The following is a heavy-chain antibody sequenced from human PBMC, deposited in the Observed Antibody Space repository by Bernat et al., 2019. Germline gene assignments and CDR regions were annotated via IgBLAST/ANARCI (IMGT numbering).Heavy chain of an antibody. V-gene: IGHV3-23*01. J-gene: IGHJ3*02. CDR2: ISGSGGST. D-gene: IGHD3-22*01. CDR1: GFTFSSYA. Sequence: EVQLLESGGGLVQPRGSLRLSCAASGFTFSSYAMSWVRQAPGKGLEWVSAISGSGGSTYYADSVKGRFTISRDNSKNTLYLQMNSLRAGDTAVYYCAKDIDPRYYYDSSGYSAGSGAFDIWGQGTMVTVSS. CDR3: AKDIDPRYYYDSSGYSAGSGAFDI.